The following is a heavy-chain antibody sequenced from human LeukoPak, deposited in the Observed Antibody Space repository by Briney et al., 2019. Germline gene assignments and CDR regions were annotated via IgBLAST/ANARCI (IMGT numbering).Heavy chain of an antibody. V-gene: IGHV4-34*01. Sequence: SETLSLTCAVYGGSFSGYYWSWIRQPPGKGLEWIGEINHSGSTNYNPSLKSRVTISVDTSKNQFSLKLSSVTAADTAVYYCASIDSSGAFDYWGQGTLVTVSS. J-gene: IGHJ4*02. CDR1: GGSFSGYY. D-gene: IGHD3-22*01. CDR3: ASIDSSGAFDY. CDR2: INHSGST.